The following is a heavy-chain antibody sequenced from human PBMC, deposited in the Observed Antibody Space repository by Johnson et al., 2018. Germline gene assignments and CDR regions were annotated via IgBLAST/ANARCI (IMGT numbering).Heavy chain of an antibody. CDR2: ISYDGSNK. CDR3: ARDVGRWNDAFDI. Sequence: QVQLVQSGGGVVQPGRSLRLSCAASGFTFSSYAMHWVRQAPGKGLEWVAVISYDGSNKYYADSVKGRFTISRDNSKNTLYLQMNSLGAEDTDVYYCARDVGRWNDAFDIWGQGTMVTVS. D-gene: IGHD4-23*01. CDR1: GFTFSSYA. J-gene: IGHJ3*02. V-gene: IGHV3-30*04.